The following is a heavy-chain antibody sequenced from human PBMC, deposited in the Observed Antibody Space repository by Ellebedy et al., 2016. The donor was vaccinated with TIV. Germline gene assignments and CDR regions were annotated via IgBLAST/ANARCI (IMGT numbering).Heavy chain of an antibody. CDR1: GFTFTSFA. Sequence: PGGSLTLSCAASGFTFTSFAMSWVRQAPGKGQEWVSTISHTGTRTYYADSVEGRFTISRDTSKKTLYLQMNSLRAEDTAIYYCAKGRGGGSDSSAPRYYFDYWGLGTLVTVSS. CDR3: AKGRGGGSDSSAPRYYFDY. V-gene: IGHV3-23*01. CDR2: ISHTGTRT. J-gene: IGHJ4*02. D-gene: IGHD3-22*01.